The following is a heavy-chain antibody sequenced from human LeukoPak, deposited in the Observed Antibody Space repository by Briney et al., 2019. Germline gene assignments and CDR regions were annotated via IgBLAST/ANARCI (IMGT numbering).Heavy chain of an antibody. V-gene: IGHV4-34*01. J-gene: IGHJ4*02. Sequence: SETLSLTCAVYGGSFSGYYWSWIRQPPGKGLEWIGEINHSGSTNYNPSLKSRVTISVDTSKNQFSLKLNSVTAADTAVYYCARLKLLGVGADNFDYWGQGNRVTVSS. CDR2: INHSGST. D-gene: IGHD2-15*01. CDR1: GGSFSGYY. CDR3: ARLKLLGVGADNFDY.